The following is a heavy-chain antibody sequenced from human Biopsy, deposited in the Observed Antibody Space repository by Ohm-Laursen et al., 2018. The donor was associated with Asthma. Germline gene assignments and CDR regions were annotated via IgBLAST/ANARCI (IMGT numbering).Heavy chain of an antibody. CDR1: GFNFDDFA. Sequence: SLRLPCSASGFNFDDFAMHWVRQAPGKGLEWVAATTWNSGSRVYAVSVKVRFTISRDNAQNSLYLHMNGLKPEDTAVYYCAKPLNTYNFYAYDVWGQGTTVVVSS. J-gene: IGHJ6*02. V-gene: IGHV3-9*01. D-gene: IGHD5/OR15-5a*01. CDR3: AKPLNTYNFYAYDV. CDR2: TTWNSGSR.